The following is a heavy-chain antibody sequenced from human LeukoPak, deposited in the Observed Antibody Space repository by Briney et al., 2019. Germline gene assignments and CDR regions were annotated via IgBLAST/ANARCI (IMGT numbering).Heavy chain of an antibody. CDR2: IYYSGST. CDR3: XXXXVMGATRWFDS. Sequence: SETLSLTCTVSGGSISRSTYYWGWIRQPPGKGLEWIGGIYYSGSTYYNPSLKSRVTISVDTSKNQFSLKLSSVTAADTAGYXXXXXXVMGATRWFDSWGQGTLVTVSS. CDR1: GGSISRSTYY. J-gene: IGHJ5*01. V-gene: IGHV4-39*01. D-gene: IGHD1-26*01.